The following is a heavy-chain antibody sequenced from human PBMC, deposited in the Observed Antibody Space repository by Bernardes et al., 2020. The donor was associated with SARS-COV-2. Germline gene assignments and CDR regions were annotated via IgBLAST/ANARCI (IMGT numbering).Heavy chain of an antibody. Sequence: GGSLRLSCAASGLTFSSYWMHWVRQAPGKGLVWVSVIYSGGRTYYADSVKGRFTISRDKSKNTLYLQMNSLRAEDTAVYYCARGLEFWSGYYPFDYWGQGTLVTVSS. D-gene: IGHD3-3*01. J-gene: IGHJ4*02. CDR3: ARGLEFWSGYYPFDY. V-gene: IGHV3-53*01. CDR2: IYSGGRT. CDR1: GLTFSSYW.